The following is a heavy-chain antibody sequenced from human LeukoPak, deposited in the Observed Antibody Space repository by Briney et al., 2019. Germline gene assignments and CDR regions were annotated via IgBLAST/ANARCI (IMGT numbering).Heavy chain of an antibody. D-gene: IGHD2-2*01. CDR1: GFIVSTYY. CDR3: AGGGSTWDWYFDL. CDR2: ICSGGRT. V-gene: IGHV3-53*01. J-gene: IGHJ2*01. Sequence: GGSLRLSCAASGFIVSTYYMTWVRQAPGKGLEWVSVICSGGRTKYADSVKGRFTISRDNSKNTVSLQINNLRAEDTALYYCAGGGSTWDWYFDLWGRGTLVTVSS.